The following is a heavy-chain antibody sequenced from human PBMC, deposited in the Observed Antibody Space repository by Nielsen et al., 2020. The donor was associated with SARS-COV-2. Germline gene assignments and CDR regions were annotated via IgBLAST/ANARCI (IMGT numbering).Heavy chain of an antibody. V-gene: IGHV1-2*06. Sequence: ASVKVSCKASGYTFTGYYIHWVRQAPGQGLEWMGRIHPNSGATNYAQKFQGRVTMTRDTSISTAYMELSSLRSEDTAVYYCARGRKGGGIVVVIPYYYYYMDVWGKGTTVTVSS. CDR1: GYTFTGYY. CDR2: IHPNSGAT. J-gene: IGHJ6*03. D-gene: IGHD3-22*01. CDR3: ARGRKGGGIVVVIPYYYYYMDV.